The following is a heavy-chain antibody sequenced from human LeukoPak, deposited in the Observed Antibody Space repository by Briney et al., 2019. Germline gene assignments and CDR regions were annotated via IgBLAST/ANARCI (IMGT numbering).Heavy chain of an antibody. CDR2: IYYSGST. CDR1: GGSMSSRGCY. V-gene: IGHV4-39*07. D-gene: IGHD3-22*01. Sequence: SETLSLTCTVYGGSMSSRGCYWGWIRQPPGKGLEWIGNIYYSGSTYYNPSLKSRVTISVDTSKNQFSLKLSSVTAADTAVYYCARGDEYYYDSRFDYWGQGALVTVSS. J-gene: IGHJ4*02. CDR3: ARGDEYYYDSRFDY.